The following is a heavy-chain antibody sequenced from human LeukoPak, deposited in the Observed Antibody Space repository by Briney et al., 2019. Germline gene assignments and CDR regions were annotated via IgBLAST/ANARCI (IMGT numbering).Heavy chain of an antibody. CDR1: GFTFSSYS. CDR3: ARSPQGGGYYYYYMDV. D-gene: IGHD2-15*01. Sequence: GGSLRLSCAVSGFTFSSYSMNWVRQAPGKGLEWVSYISSSSSTIYYADSVKGRFTISRDNAKNSLYLQMNSLRAEDTAVYYCARSPQGGGYYYYYMDVWGKGTTVTVSS. V-gene: IGHV3-48*01. CDR2: ISSSSSTI. J-gene: IGHJ6*03.